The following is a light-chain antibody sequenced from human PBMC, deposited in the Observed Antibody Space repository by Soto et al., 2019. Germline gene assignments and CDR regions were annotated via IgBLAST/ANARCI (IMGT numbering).Light chain of an antibody. CDR2: DAS. J-gene: IGKJ4*01. V-gene: IGKV3-15*01. Sequence: EIVMTQSPATLSVSPGERATLSCRASQSVSSNLAWYQQKPGQTPRLLIYDASSRATGIPARFSGSGSGTDFTLTISSLQSEDFAVYYCQQYNNWPLTFGGGTNVEMK. CDR1: QSVSSN. CDR3: QQYNNWPLT.